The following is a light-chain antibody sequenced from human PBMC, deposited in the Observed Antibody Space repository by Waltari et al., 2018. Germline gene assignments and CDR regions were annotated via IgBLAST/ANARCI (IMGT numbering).Light chain of an antibody. J-gene: IGLJ2*01. CDR3: AAWDDSLRGVV. V-gene: IGLV1-47*01. CDR1: SSNIRSNY. CDR2: RNN. Sequence: QSVLTQPPSASGTPGPRVTIPCSGSSSNIRSNYASWYPQLPGMAPKLLIYRNNQRPSGVPDRFSGSKSGTSASLAISGLRSEDEADYYCAAWDDSLRGVVFGGGTKLTVL.